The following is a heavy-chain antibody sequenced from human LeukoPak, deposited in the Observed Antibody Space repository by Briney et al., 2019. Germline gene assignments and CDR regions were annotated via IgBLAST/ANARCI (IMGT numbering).Heavy chain of an antibody. V-gene: IGHV3-23*01. CDR2: ISGSGGST. J-gene: IGHJ4*02. CDR1: GFTFSSYA. D-gene: IGHD3-22*01. Sequence: GGSLRLSCAASGFTFSSYAMSWVRQAPGKGLEWVSSISGSGGSTYYADSVKGRFTISRDNSKNTLYLQMNSLRAEDTAVYYCAKIGDYYDTSGYYYVISFDYWGQGTLVTVSS. CDR3: AKIGDYYDTSGYYYVISFDY.